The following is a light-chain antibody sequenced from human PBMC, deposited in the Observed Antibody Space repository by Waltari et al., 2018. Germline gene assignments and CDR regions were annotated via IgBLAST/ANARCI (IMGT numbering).Light chain of an antibody. CDR2: GKN. CDR1: SLRRFY. CDR3: HSRDTTSTRL. Sequence: SSELTQDPAVSVALGQTVRITCQGDSLRRFYASWYQQRPGQAPILVLYGKNNRPSGIPDRFSGSTSGNTASLTITRAQAEDEGDYSCHSRDTTSTRLFGGGTRVTV. V-gene: IGLV3-19*01. J-gene: IGLJ2*01.